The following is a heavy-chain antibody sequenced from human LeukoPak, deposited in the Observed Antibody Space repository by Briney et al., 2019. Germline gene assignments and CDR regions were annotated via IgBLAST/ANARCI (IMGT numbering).Heavy chain of an antibody. Sequence: GEPLKISCKGSGYSFTSYWIGWVRQMPGKGLEWMGIIYPGDSDTRYSPSFQGQVTTSADKSISTAYLQWSSLKASDTAMYYSARPFHISSSPNFDYWGQGTLVTVSS. V-gene: IGHV5-51*01. D-gene: IGHD6-13*01. CDR3: ARPFHISSSPNFDY. J-gene: IGHJ4*02. CDR2: IYPGDSDT. CDR1: GYSFTSYW.